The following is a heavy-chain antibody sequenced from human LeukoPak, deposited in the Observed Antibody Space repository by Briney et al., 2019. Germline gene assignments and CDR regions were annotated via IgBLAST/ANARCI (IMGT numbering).Heavy chain of an antibody. CDR1: GFTLSTNA. D-gene: IGHD3-10*01. CDR2: ISGSGAST. J-gene: IGHJ4*02. V-gene: IGHV3-23*01. Sequence: GGSLRLSCLTSGFTLSTNAMSWVRQAPGKGLEWISGISGSGASTYYADSVKGRFTISRDDSRNTLYLQMNSLRGDDTAVYYCAKGLARGFDYWGQGTLVTVSS. CDR3: AKGLARGFDY.